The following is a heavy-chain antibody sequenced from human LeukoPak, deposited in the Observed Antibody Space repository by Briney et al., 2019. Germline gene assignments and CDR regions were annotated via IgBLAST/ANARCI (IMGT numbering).Heavy chain of an antibody. J-gene: IGHJ4*02. D-gene: IGHD3-3*01. CDR1: GGSISSYY. CDR3: ARDRILEWISGRYYFDY. CDR2: IYTSGST. Sequence: SETLSLTCTVSGGSISSYYWSWIRQPAGKGLEWVGRIYTSGSTNYNPSLKSRVTMSVDTSKNQFSLKLSSVTAADTAVYYCARDRILEWISGRYYFDYWGQGTLVTVSS. V-gene: IGHV4-4*07.